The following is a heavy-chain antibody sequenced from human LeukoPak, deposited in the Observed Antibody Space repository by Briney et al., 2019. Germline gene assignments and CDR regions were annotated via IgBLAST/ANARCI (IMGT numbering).Heavy chain of an antibody. Sequence: GESLKISCKGSGYSFTSYWIGWVRQMPGKGLEGMGIIYPGDSDTRYSPSFQGQVTISADKSISTAYLQWSSLKASDTAMYYCARSRSDIVVVPAAIDAFDIWGQGTMVTVSS. J-gene: IGHJ3*02. V-gene: IGHV5-51*01. CDR2: IYPGDSDT. D-gene: IGHD2-2*01. CDR1: GYSFTSYW. CDR3: ARSRSDIVVVPAAIDAFDI.